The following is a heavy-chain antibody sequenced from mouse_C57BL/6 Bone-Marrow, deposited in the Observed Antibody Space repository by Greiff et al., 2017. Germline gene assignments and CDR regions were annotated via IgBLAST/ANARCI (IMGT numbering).Heavy chain of an antibody. V-gene: IGHV1-52*01. J-gene: IGHJ3*01. CDR3: ARKDGSSPFAY. Sequence: QVQLKQPGAELVRPGSSVKLSCKASGYTFTSYWMHWVKQRPIQGLEWIGNIDPSDSETHYNQKFKDKATLTVDKSSSTAYMQLSSLTSEDSAVYYCARKDGSSPFAYWGQGTLVTVSA. CDR1: GYTFTSYW. D-gene: IGHD1-1*01. CDR2: IDPSDSET.